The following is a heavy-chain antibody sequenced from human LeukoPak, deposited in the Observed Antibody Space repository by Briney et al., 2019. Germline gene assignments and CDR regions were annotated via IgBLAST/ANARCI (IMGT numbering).Heavy chain of an antibody. CDR1: GGSFSSYY. D-gene: IGHD3-22*01. Sequence: SETLSLTCAVYGGSFSSYYWSWIRQPPGKGLEWIGEINHSGTTNYNPSLKSRVTISVDTSKNQFSLKLSSVTAADTAVYYCARGSSGHYYGIEVWGQGTTVTVSS. V-gene: IGHV4-34*01. J-gene: IGHJ6*02. CDR2: INHSGTT. CDR3: ARGSSGHYYGIEV.